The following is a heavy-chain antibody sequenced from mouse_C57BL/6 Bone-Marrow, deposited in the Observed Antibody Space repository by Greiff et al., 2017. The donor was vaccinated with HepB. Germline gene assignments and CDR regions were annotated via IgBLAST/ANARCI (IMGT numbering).Heavy chain of an antibody. CDR2: INPSTGGT. D-gene: IGHD1-1*01. CDR1: GYSFTGYY. V-gene: IGHV1-42*01. J-gene: IGHJ4*01. CDR3: ARGSTTVVAPYAMDY. Sequence: EVKLQESGPELVKPGASVKISCKASGYSFTGYYMNWVKQSPEKSLEWIGEINPSTGGTTYNQKFKAKATLTVDKSSSTAYMQLKSLTSEDSAVYYCARGSTTVVAPYAMDYWGQGTSVTVSS.